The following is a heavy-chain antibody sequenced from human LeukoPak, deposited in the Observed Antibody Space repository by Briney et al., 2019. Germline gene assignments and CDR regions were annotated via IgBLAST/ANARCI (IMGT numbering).Heavy chain of an antibody. Sequence: PGGSLRLSCAASGFTFSSYEMNWVRQAPGKGLEWVSYISSSGSTIYYANSVKGRFTISRDNAKNSLYLQMNSLRAEDTAVYYCAREAKVGSGFDYWGQGTLVTVSS. J-gene: IGHJ4*02. D-gene: IGHD1-26*01. CDR2: ISSSGSTI. CDR1: GFTFSSYE. CDR3: AREAKVGSGFDY. V-gene: IGHV3-48*03.